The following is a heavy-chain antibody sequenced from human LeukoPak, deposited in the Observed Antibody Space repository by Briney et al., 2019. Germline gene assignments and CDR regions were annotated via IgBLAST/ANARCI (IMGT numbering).Heavy chain of an antibody. CDR1: GFTFNRAW. V-gene: IGHV3-15*01. CDR2: IKSKTDGGTA. J-gene: IGHJ4*01. D-gene: IGHD3-16*01. CDR3: TTDLAYSYATDY. Sequence: PGGSLRLSCAASGFTFNRAWMNWVRQAPGKGLEWVGRIKSKTDGGTADYAAPVRGRFTMSRDDSENTLYLHMSSLKSDDTAVYYCTTDLAYSYATDYWGQGTPVTVSS.